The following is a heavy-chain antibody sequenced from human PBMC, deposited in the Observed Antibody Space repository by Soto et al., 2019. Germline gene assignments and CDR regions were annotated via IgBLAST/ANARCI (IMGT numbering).Heavy chain of an antibody. V-gene: IGHV3-74*03. CDR3: GPLGNFGVVMGH. CDR2: ISRDGIGT. D-gene: IGHD3-3*01. CDR1: GFTFTTYW. Sequence: PGGFLRLSCAASGFTFTTYWMHWVRQAPGKGLVWVSRISRDGIGTTYAESVKGRFTISRDNTKNTLYLQMNSLRVEDTAVYYCGPLGNFGVVMGHWGQGTLVTVSS. J-gene: IGHJ4*02.